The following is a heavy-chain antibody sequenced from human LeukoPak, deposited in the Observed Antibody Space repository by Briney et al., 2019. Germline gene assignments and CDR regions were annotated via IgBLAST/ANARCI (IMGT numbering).Heavy chain of an antibody. J-gene: IGHJ4*02. CDR3: ARAWATDYFDY. Sequence: SETLSLTCTVSGGSISSYYWSWIRQPPGKGLEWIGYMYYSGTINYTPSRTSRVTISVDTSKNQFSLKLSSVTAADTAMYYCARAWATDYFDYWGQGTLVTVSS. CDR1: GGSISSYY. CDR2: MYYSGTI. V-gene: IGHV4-59*01.